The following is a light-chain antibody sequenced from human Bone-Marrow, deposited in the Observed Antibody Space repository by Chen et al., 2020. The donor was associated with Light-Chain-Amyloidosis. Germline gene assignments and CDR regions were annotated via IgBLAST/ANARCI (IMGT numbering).Light chain of an antibody. Sequence: SYELTQPPSVAVSPGQTARITCSGDDLPTKYAYWYQQTPGQAPVLVIHRDTERPSGISERFSGSSSGTTATLTISGVQAEDEADYHCQSADSSGTYEVIFGGRTKLTVL. CDR1: DLPTKY. V-gene: IGLV3-25*03. J-gene: IGLJ2*01. CDR2: RDT. CDR3: QSADSSGTYEVI.